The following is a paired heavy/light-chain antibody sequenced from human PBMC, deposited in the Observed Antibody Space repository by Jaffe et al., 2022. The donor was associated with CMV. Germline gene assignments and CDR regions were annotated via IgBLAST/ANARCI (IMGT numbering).Heavy chain of an antibody. CDR2: IRRNDGPT. Sequence: EVQLVESGGGLVQPGGSLRLSCAASGFTFSIFDMSWVRQAPGKGLEWVSLIRRNDGPTYYADSVKGRFTISRDNSRNTLYLQMNTLRAEDTAVYFCATGSCNSAFCSPYLDYWGQGTLVTVSS. V-gene: IGHV3-23*04. J-gene: IGHJ4*02. CDR1: GFTFSIFD. D-gene: IGHD2-2*01. CDR3: ATGSCNSAFCSPYLDY.
Light chain of an antibody. J-gene: IGKJ2*02. V-gene: IGKV1-9*01. Sequence: DIQLTQSPSFLSASVGDRVTITCRASQGIGGYLAWYQQEPGKAPNLLIYLASTLRSGVPSRFSGSGSGTEFTLTISSLQPEDFATYYCQQVNSYPRTFGQGTKLEIK. CDR2: LAS. CDR3: QQVNSYPRT. CDR1: QGIGGY.